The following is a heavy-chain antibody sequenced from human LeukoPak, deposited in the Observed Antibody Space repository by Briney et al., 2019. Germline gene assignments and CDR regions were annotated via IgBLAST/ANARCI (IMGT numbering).Heavy chain of an antibody. CDR1: GFIFSSYS. V-gene: IGHV3-48*02. Sequence: GGSLRLSCTASGFIFSSYSMNWVRQAPGKGLEWLAYITGNSGTVYYAGSVKGRVTTSRDNAKNSLYLQMNSLRDEDSAVYYCARDYGYYYDSSGRNGNYGMDVWGQGTTVTVSS. D-gene: IGHD3-22*01. CDR3: ARDYGYYYDSSGRNGNYGMDV. CDR2: ITGNSGTV. J-gene: IGHJ6*02.